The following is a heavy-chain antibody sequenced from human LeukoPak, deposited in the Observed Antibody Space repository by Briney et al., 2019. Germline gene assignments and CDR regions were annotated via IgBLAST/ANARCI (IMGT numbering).Heavy chain of an antibody. D-gene: IGHD3-22*01. Sequence: ASVKVSCKASGYPFTTYGITWVRQAPGQGLEWMGWISTYNGDTNYAQKLQGRVTMTTDTSTSTAYMELRSLRSDDTAVYYCASIGYYYDSSGYSEDLYPLDYWGQGTLVTVSS. V-gene: IGHV1-18*01. J-gene: IGHJ4*02. CDR3: ASIGYYYDSSGYSEDLYPLDY. CDR2: ISTYNGDT. CDR1: GYPFTTYG.